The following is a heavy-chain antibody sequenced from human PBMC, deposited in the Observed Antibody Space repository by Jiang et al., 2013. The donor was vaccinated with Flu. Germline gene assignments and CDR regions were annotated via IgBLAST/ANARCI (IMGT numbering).Heavy chain of an antibody. V-gene: IGHV3-21*01. D-gene: IGHD6-19*01. CDR3: ARDLIAVAGTYFDY. Sequence: GGSLRLSCAASGFTFSSYSMNWVRQAPGKGLEWVPSISSSSSYIYYADSVKGRFTISRDNAKNSLYLQMNSLRAEDTAVYYCARDLIAVAGTYFDYWGQGTLVTVSS. J-gene: IGHJ4*02. CDR1: GFTFSSYS. CDR2: ISSSSSYI.